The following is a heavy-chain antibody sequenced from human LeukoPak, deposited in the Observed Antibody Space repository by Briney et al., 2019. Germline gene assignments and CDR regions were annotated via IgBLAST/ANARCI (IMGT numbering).Heavy chain of an antibody. J-gene: IGHJ6*03. CDR3: ARTVYDRAYYYYYMDV. D-gene: IGHD5/OR15-5a*01. CDR2: ISSSSSYI. V-gene: IGHV3-21*01. CDR1: GFTFSSYS. Sequence: GGSLRLSCAASGFTFSSYSMNWVRQAPGKGLEWVSSISSSSSYIYYADSVKGRFTISRDNAKNSLYLQMHSLRAEDTAVYYCARTVYDRAYYYYYMDVWGKGTTVTVSS.